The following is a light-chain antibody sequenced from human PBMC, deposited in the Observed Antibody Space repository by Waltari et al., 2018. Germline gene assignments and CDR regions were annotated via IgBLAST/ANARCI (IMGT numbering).Light chain of an antibody. Sequence: VMTQTPLSLSITPGEQASISCSSSQSLVYSDGNTYLNWFQQRPGQSPRRLLYKISNRDSGVPDRFSGSGSGTDFTLKISRVEAEDVGIYYCMHGGHWPYTFGQGTKLEIE. CDR3: MHGGHWPYT. CDR2: KIS. CDR1: QSLVYSDGNTY. J-gene: IGKJ2*01. V-gene: IGKV2-30*01.